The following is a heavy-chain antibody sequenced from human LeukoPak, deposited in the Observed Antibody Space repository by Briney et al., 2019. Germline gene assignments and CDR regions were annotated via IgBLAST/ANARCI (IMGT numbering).Heavy chain of an antibody. D-gene: IGHD5-12*01. Sequence: SQTLSLTWTVSGGSISSGDYYWSWIRQPPGKGLEWIGYIYYSGSTYYNPSLKSRVTISVDTSKNQFSLKLSSVTAADTAVYYCARGGYSGYQTTYYFDYWGQGTLVTVSS. CDR3: ARGGYSGYQTTYYFDY. V-gene: IGHV4-30-4*01. J-gene: IGHJ4*02. CDR2: IYYSGST. CDR1: GGSISSGDYY.